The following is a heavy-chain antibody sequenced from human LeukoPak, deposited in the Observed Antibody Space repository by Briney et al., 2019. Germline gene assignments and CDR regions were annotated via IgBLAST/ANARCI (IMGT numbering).Heavy chain of an antibody. CDR3: AREYGSGSHIDY. Sequence: TSQTLSLTCTVSGGSISSGDYYWSWIRQPPGKGLEWIGYIYYSGSTYYNPSLKSRVTISVDTSKNQLSLKLSSVTAADTAVYYCAREYGSGSHIDYWGQGTLVTVSS. CDR2: IYYSGST. CDR1: GGSISSGDYY. D-gene: IGHD3-10*01. J-gene: IGHJ4*02. V-gene: IGHV4-30-4*01.